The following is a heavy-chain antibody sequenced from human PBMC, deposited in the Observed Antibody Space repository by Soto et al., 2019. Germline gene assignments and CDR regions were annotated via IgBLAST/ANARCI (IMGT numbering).Heavy chain of an antibody. CDR1: GFTFSSYA. J-gene: IGHJ4*02. CDR3: AKDREDYYDSSGYYSY. Sequence: GGSLRLSCAASGFTFSSYAMSWVRQAPGKGLEWVSAISGSGGSTYYADSVKGRFTISRDNSKNTLYLQMNSLRAEDTAVYYCAKDREDYYDSSGYYSYWGQGTLVTVSS. D-gene: IGHD3-22*01. CDR2: ISGSGGST. V-gene: IGHV3-23*01.